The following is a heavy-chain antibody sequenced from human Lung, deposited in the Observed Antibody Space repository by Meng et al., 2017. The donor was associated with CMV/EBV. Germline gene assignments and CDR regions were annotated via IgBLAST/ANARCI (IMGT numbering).Heavy chain of an antibody. Sequence: HASGPGLVKHSGTLSLTCAVPGRPISSSNWWSWVRQAPAKGLEWIGEIYHSGSTNYNPSLKSRVTISVDKSKNQFSLKLSSVTAADTAVYYCASFPPPGKQWLVTDYWGQGTLVTVSS. V-gene: IGHV4-4*02. D-gene: IGHD6-19*01. CDR3: ASFPPPGKQWLVTDY. CDR1: GRPISSSNW. CDR2: IYHSGST. J-gene: IGHJ4*02.